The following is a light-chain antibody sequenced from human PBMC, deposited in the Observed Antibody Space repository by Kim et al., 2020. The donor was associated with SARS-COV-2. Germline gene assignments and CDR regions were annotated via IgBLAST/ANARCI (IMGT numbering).Light chain of an antibody. CDR1: QNVGSS. CDR2: FAS. Sequence: GTPKEKVTITCRASQNVGSSLHWYQQKADQSPKLLIRFASQSISGVPSRFSGGGSGTAFTLTISSLEPEDAAAYFCHQSSTLPFTFGQGTKLEI. J-gene: IGKJ2*01. V-gene: IGKV6D-21*02. CDR3: HQSSTLPFT.